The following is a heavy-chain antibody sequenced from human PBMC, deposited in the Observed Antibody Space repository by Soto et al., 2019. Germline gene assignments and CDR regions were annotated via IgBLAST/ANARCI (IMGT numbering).Heavy chain of an antibody. CDR1: GFTFSDHY. D-gene: IGHD6-19*01. V-gene: IGHV3-11*01. CDR3: ARIAVPATLWFDP. Sequence: GGSLRLSCAASGFTFSDHYMTWTRQAPGKGLEWLSYISSSGRTIYYADSVKGRFTISRDNVKNSLYLQMNSLRAEDTAIYYCARIAVPATLWFDPWGQGTLVTVSS. J-gene: IGHJ5*01. CDR2: ISSSGRTI.